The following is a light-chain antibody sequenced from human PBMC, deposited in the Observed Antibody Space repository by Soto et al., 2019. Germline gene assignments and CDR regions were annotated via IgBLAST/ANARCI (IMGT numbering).Light chain of an antibody. CDR1: SSTIGAGYD. CDR2: GNN. J-gene: IGLJ1*01. Sequence: QSVLTQPPSVSVAPGQRVTISCTGSSSTIGAGYDVHWYQQLPGTAPKLLIYGNNNRPSGVPDRFSGSKSGTSASLAITGLRAEDEDDYYCQSYDSSLVSYVFGTGTKVTVL. V-gene: IGLV1-40*01. CDR3: QSYDSSLVSYV.